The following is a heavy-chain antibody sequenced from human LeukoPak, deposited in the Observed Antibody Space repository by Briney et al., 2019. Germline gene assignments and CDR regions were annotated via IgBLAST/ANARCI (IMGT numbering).Heavy chain of an antibody. D-gene: IGHD3-16*02. CDR3: ARVHPTESVWGSYPHYYFDY. CDR1: GGSISSSSYY. Sequence: SETLSLTCTVSGGSISSSSYYWSWIRQPPGKGLEWIGYIYYSGSTNYNPSLKSRVTISVDTSKNQFSLKLSSVTAADTAVYYCARVHPTESVWGSYPHYYFDYWGQGTLVTVSS. J-gene: IGHJ4*02. CDR2: IYYSGST. V-gene: IGHV4-61*01.